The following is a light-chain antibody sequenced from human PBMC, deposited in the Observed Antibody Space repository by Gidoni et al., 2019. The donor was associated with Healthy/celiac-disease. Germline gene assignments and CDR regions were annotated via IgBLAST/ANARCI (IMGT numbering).Light chain of an antibody. V-gene: IGKV1-39*01. CDR3: QQSYSTPLT. J-gene: IGKJ4*01. CDR1: QSISSY. Sequence: DIQRTQPPSSLSASVGDRVTITCRASQSISSYLNWYQQKPGKAPKLLIYAASSLQSGVPSRFSGSGSGTDFTLTISSLQPEDFATYYCQQSYSTPLTFGGGTKVEIK. CDR2: AAS.